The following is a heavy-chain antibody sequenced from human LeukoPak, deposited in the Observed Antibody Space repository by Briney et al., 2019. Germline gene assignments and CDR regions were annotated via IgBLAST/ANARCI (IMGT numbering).Heavy chain of an antibody. J-gene: IGHJ6*02. Sequence: ASVKVSCKASGGTFSSYAISWVRLAPGQGLEWMGRIIPILGIANYAQKFQGRVTITADKSTSTAYMELSSLRSEDTAVYYCASVWPNPRGDGSGSYYYYYGMDVWGQGTTVTVSS. CDR2: IIPILGIA. CDR3: ASVWPNPRGDGSGSYYYYYGMDV. D-gene: IGHD3-10*01. V-gene: IGHV1-69*04. CDR1: GGTFSSYA.